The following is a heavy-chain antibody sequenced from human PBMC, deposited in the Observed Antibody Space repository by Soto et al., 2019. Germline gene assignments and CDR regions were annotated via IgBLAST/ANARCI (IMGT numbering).Heavy chain of an antibody. Sequence: QVVLLQSGAEVKGPGSSVRVSCKVSGSTFNNFAFSWVRQAPGHGPEWMGGIVVISNTADYSRRFQDRVTITADTSTSTLYMELGGLTFEDTADYYCARAIKRWEVHYYFDYWGQGTLVTVSS. CDR1: GSTFNNFA. V-gene: IGHV1-69*06. CDR3: ARAIKRWEVHYYFDY. CDR2: IVVISNTA. D-gene: IGHD1-26*01. J-gene: IGHJ4*02.